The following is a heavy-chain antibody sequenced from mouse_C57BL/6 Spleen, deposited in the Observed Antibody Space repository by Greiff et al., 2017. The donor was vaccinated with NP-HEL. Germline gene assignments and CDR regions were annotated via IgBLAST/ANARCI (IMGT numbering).Heavy chain of an antibody. Sequence: VQLQESGPELVKPGASVKISCKASGYAFSSSWMNWVKQRPGKGLEWIGRIYPGDGDTNYNGKFKGKATLTADKSSSTAYMQLSSLTSEDSAVYFRARCYYYGSSYWYFDVWGTGTTVTVSS. CDR3: ARCYYYGSSYWYFDV. CDR2: IYPGDGDT. V-gene: IGHV1-82*01. D-gene: IGHD1-1*01. J-gene: IGHJ1*03. CDR1: GYAFSSSW.